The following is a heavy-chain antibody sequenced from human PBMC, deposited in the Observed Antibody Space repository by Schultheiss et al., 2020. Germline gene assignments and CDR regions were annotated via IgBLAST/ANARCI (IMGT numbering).Heavy chain of an antibody. J-gene: IGHJ4*02. Sequence: GESLKISCAASGFTFSSYSMNWVRQAPGKGLEWVSSISSSSSYIYYADSVKGRFTISRDNAKNSLYLQMNSLRAEDTAVYYCARDRAGKTFDYWGQGTLVKVSS. CDR2: ISSSSSYI. CDR3: ARDRAGKTFDY. CDR1: GFTFSSYS. V-gene: IGHV3-21*01. D-gene: IGHD6-19*01.